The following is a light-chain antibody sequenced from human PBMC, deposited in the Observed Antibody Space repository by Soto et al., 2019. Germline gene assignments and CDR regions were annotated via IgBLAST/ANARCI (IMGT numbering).Light chain of an antibody. V-gene: IGKV1-27*01. CDR1: QGISNS. CDR3: QKYNSPPIT. Sequence: DIQMTQSPSSLSASAGDRVTITCRASQGISNSLAWYQQKPGKVPKLLIYGASTLQSGVPSRFSGSGSGTEFTLTISSLQPEDVATYYCQKYNSPPITFGQGTRLEI. CDR2: GAS. J-gene: IGKJ5*01.